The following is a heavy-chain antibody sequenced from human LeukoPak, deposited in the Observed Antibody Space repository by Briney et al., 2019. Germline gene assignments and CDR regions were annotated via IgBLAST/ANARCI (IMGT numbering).Heavy chain of an antibody. CDR3: ARAPQGIFSYYYYMDV. Sequence: ASVKVSCKASGYTFTSYGISWVRQAPGQGLEWMGWISAYNGNTNYAQKLQGRVTMTTDTSTSTAYMELRSLRSDDTAVYHCARAPQGIFSYYYYMDVWGKGTTVTVSS. V-gene: IGHV1-18*01. D-gene: IGHD3-9*01. CDR2: ISAYNGNT. J-gene: IGHJ6*03. CDR1: GYTFTSYG.